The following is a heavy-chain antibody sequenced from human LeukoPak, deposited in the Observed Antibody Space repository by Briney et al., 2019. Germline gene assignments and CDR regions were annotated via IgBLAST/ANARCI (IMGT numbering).Heavy chain of an antibody. CDR1: GFTFDSYS. D-gene: IGHD4-11*01. V-gene: IGHV3-48*01. CDR3: ARGLALGLTVTPKAFDY. CDR2: ISNSGSPI. Sequence: GGSLRLSCVVSGFTFDSYSMSWVRQAPGKGLEWISYISNSGSPIYYADSVKGRFTISRDKDRSSLYLQMNSLAADDTAVYYCARGLALGLTVTPKAFDYWGQGTLVTVSP. J-gene: IGHJ4*02.